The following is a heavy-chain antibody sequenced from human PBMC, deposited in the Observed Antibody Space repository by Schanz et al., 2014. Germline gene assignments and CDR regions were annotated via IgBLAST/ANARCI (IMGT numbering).Heavy chain of an antibody. V-gene: IGHV3-33*01. CDR2: IRYDGRNK. Sequence: QAQLVESGGGVVQPGRSLRLSCVASGFTFISYDIHWVRQAPGKGLEWVAVIRYDGRNKNFVDSVKGRFTISRDNSMNTLHLQMDGLRVEDTAVYYCARFLARYQYYGVDVWGQGTTVIVSS. CDR1: GFTFISYD. D-gene: IGHD3-3*01. CDR3: ARFLARYQYYGVDV. J-gene: IGHJ6*02.